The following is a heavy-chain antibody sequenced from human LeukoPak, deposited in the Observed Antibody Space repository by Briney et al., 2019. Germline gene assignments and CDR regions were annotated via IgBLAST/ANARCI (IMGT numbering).Heavy chain of an antibody. J-gene: IGHJ4*02. CDR1: AFTFSSSA. D-gene: IGHD2-15*01. CDR3: ARESRYCSGGSCSGGY. CDR2: IYSGGST. V-gene: IGHV3-53*01. Sequence: GGSLRLSCAASAFTFSSSAMSWVRQAPGKGLEWVSVIYSGGSTYYADSVKGRFTISRDNSKNTLYFQMNSLRAEDTAVYYCARESRYCSGGSCSGGYWGQGTLVTVSS.